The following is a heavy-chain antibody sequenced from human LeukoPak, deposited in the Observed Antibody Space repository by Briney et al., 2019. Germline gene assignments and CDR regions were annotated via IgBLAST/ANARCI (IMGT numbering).Heavy chain of an antibody. CDR2: INHSGST. V-gene: IGHV4-34*01. CDR3: ARLRLRGYSSMQYAFDI. CDR1: GGSFSGYY. Sequence: ETLSLTCAVYGGSFSGYYWSWVRQPAGKGLEWIGEINHSGSTNYNPSLKSRVTISVDTSKNQFSLKLSSVTAADTAVYYCARLRLRGYSSMQYAFDIWGQGTMVTVSS. D-gene: IGHD6-13*01. J-gene: IGHJ3*02.